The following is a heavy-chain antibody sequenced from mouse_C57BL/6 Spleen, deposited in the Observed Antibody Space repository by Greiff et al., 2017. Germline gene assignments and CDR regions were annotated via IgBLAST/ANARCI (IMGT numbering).Heavy chain of an antibody. J-gene: IGHJ2*01. Sequence: EVHLVESGGDLVKPGGSLKLSCAASGFTFSSYGMSWVRQTPDKRLEWVATISSGGSYTYYPDSVKGRFTISRDNAKNTLYLQMSSLKSEDPAMYYCARLGDGYYSFDYWGQGTTLTVSS. D-gene: IGHD2-3*01. V-gene: IGHV5-6*01. CDR1: GFTFSSYG. CDR2: ISSGGSYT. CDR3: ARLGDGYYSFDY.